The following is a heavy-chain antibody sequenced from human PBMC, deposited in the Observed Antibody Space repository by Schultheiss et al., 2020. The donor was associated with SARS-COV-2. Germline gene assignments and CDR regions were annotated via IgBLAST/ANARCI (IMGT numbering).Heavy chain of an antibody. CDR1: GASVSSGSFN. V-gene: IGHV4-39*07. Sequence: SETLSLTFTVSGASVSSGSFNWGWIRQTPGKGLEWIGSIYYSGSTYYNPSLKSRVTISVDTSKNQFSLKLSSVTAADTAVYYCAKDDDYYGSGSYGYWGQGTLVTVSS. CDR2: IYYSGST. J-gene: IGHJ4*02. CDR3: AKDDDYYGSGSYGY. D-gene: IGHD3-10*01.